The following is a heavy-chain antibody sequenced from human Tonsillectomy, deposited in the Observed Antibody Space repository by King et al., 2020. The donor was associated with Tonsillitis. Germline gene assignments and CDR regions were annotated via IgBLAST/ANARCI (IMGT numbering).Heavy chain of an antibody. Sequence: VQLQESGPGLVKPSQTLSLTCAVSGGSISSGGYSWSWIRQPPGKGLEWIGYIYYSGSTYYNPSLKSRVTISVDTSKNQFSLKLSSVTAADTAVFYCARADSSGYFYFWGQGTLVTVSS. CDR3: ARADSSGYFYF. CDR2: IYYSGST. D-gene: IGHD3-22*01. CDR1: GGSISSGGYS. V-gene: IGHV4-30-4*07. J-gene: IGHJ4*02.